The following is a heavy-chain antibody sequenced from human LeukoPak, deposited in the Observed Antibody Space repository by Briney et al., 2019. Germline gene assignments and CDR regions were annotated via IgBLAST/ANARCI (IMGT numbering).Heavy chain of an antibody. D-gene: IGHD1-26*01. CDR2: IKQDGSEK. V-gene: IGHV3-7*01. J-gene: IGHJ3*02. CDR3: VRPLRSPGAWDAFDI. Sequence: PGGSLRLSCAASGFTFSNYWMSWVRQAPGKGLEWVANIKQDGSEKYYVDSVKGRFTISRDNAKNSLYLQMNSLRAEDTAMYYCVRPLRSPGAWDAFDIWGQGTMVTVSS. CDR1: GFTFSNYW.